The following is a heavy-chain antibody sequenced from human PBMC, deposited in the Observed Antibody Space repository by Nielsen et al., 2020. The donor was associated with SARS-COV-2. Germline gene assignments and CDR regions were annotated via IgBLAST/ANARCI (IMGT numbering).Heavy chain of an antibody. D-gene: IGHD3-22*01. V-gene: IGHV3-23*01. CDR2: ISGGGDDT. CDR3: AKVSPYNDTSAEGYYYGMDA. Sequence: GESLKISCAASGFTFSIYAMSWVRQAPGKGLEWVSTISGGGDDTYYADSVKGRFTISRDNSKNTLYLVMNSLGAGDTAVFYCAKVSPYNDTSAEGYYYGMDAWGQGTTVTV. J-gene: IGHJ6*02. CDR1: GFTFSIYA.